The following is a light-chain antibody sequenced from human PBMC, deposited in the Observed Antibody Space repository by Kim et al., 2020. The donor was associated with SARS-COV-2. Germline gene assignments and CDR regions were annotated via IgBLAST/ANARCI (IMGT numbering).Light chain of an antibody. J-gene: IGLJ2*01. Sequence: VSLSPGQTASITCAGDKLGDKYACCYQQKPGQSPVLVIYQDSKRPSGIPERFSGSNSGNTATLTISGTQAMDEADYYCQAWDSSVVFGGGTQLTVL. CDR1: KLGDKY. CDR2: QDS. CDR3: QAWDSSVV. V-gene: IGLV3-1*01.